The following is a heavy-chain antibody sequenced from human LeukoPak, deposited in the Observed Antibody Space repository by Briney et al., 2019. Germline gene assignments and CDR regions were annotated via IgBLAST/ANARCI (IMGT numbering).Heavy chain of an antibody. CDR2: TVVGSGNT. D-gene: IGHD3-22*01. CDR3: AAVLGYYDSSGYYPHFDY. V-gene: IGHV1-58*02. J-gene: IGHJ4*02. CDR1: GFTFTSSA. Sequence: SVKVSCKASGFTFTSSAMQWVRQARGQRLEWIGWTVVGSGNTNYAQKFQERVTITRDMSTSTAYMELSSLRSEDTAVYYCAAVLGYYDSSGYYPHFDYWGQGTLVTVSS.